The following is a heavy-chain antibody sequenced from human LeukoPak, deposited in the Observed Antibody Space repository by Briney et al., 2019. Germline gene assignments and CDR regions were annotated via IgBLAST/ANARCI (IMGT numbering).Heavy chain of an antibody. D-gene: IGHD6-13*01. V-gene: IGHV1-69*04. J-gene: IGHJ4*02. CDR3: ARQSLAAAFFL. Sequence: SVKVSCKASGGTLSTYGISWVRQAPGQGLEWMGRIIPVLDITNYAQKFQGRVTITADKSTSTAYMELSSLRSEDTAVYHCARQSLAAAFFLWGQGTLVTVSS. CDR1: GGTLSTYG. CDR2: IIPVLDIT.